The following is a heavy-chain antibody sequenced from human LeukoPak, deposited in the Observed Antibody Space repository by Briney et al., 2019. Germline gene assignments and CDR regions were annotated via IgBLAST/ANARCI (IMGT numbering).Heavy chain of an antibody. V-gene: IGHV3-23*01. Sequence: PGGSLRLSCAASGFTFSSYAMSWVRQAPGKGLDWVSAINGSGGSTYYADSVKGRFTIARDNSKNTLYLQMNSLRAEDTAVYYCQLVGSSSGDYWGQGTLVTVSS. D-gene: IGHD6-6*01. CDR2: INGSGGST. CDR3: QLVGSSSGDY. J-gene: IGHJ4*02. CDR1: GFTFSSYA.